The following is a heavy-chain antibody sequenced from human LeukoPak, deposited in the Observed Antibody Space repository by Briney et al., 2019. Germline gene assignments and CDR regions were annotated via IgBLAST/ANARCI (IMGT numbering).Heavy chain of an antibody. J-gene: IGHJ6*02. Sequence: GGSLRLSCAASGFTFSSYSMNWVRQAPGKGLEWVSSISSSSSYIYYADSVKGRFTISRDNAKNSLYLQMNSLRAEDTAVYYCARDLDQAMVRGVIITSPMDVWGQGTTVTVSS. D-gene: IGHD3-10*01. CDR2: ISSSSSYI. CDR1: GFTFSSYS. V-gene: IGHV3-21*01. CDR3: ARDLDQAMVRGVIITSPMDV.